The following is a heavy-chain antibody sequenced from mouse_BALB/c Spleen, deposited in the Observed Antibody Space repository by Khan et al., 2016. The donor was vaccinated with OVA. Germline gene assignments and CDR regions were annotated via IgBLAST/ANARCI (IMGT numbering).Heavy chain of an antibody. CDR2: ISDLAYTI. V-gene: IGHV5-15*02. J-gene: IGHJ3*01. CDR1: GFTFSDYG. CDR3: ERGVGTAPFAY. D-gene: IGHD1-2*01. Sequence: EVELVESGGGLVQPGGSRKLSCAASGFTFSDYGMAWVRQAPGKGPEWVAFISDLAYTIYYADTVTGRFTICRENAKNTLYLEMSSLRSEDTAIYCCERGVGTAPFAYWGLGTLVTVSA.